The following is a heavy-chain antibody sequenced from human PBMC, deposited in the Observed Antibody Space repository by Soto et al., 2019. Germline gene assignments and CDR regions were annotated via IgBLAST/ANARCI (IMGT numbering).Heavy chain of an antibody. CDR2: FDPEDGET. V-gene: IGHV1-24*01. CDR3: ATDSSRVDFLSGYYGNRGFAFDI. D-gene: IGHD3-3*01. J-gene: IGHJ3*02. CDR1: GYTLTELS. Sequence: GASVKVSCKVSGYTLTELSMHWVRQAPGKGLEWMGGFDPEDGETIYAQKFQGRVTMTEDTSTDTAYMELSSLRSEDTAVYYCATDSSRVDFLSGYYGNRGFAFDIWGQGSMVTVSS.